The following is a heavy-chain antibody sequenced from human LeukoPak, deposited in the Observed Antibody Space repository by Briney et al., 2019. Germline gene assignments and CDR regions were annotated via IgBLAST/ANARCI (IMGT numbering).Heavy chain of an antibody. CDR3: ARSREPYYYDSSGYSFFDY. V-gene: IGHV1-18*01. Sequence: GASVKVSCKASGYTFTSDGISWVRQAPGQGLEWMGWISAYNGNTNYAQKLQGRVTMTTDTSTSTAYMELRSLRSDDTAVYYCARSREPYYYDSSGYSFFDYWGQGTLVTVSS. J-gene: IGHJ4*02. D-gene: IGHD3-22*01. CDR2: ISAYNGNT. CDR1: GYTFTSDG.